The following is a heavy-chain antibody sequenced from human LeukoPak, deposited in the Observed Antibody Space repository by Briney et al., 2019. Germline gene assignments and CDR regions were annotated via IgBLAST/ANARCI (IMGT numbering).Heavy chain of an antibody. V-gene: IGHV4-39*01. D-gene: IGHD2-21*01. CDR3: ARHDSGGTQEPFDP. CDR1: GGSISSSSYY. CDR2: IYYSGST. J-gene: IGHJ5*02. Sequence: PSETLSLTCTVSGGSISSSSYYWGWIRQPPGKGLEWIGSIYYSGSTYYNPSLKSRVTISVDTSKNQFSLKLSSVTAADTAVYYCARHDSGGTQEPFDPWGQGTLVTVSS.